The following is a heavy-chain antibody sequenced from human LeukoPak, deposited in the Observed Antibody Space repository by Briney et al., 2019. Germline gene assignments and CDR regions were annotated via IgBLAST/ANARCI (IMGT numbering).Heavy chain of an antibody. D-gene: IGHD1-7*01. CDR2: ISAHNGNT. CDR1: GYTFTSYG. Sequence: ASVKVSCKASGYTFTSYGISWVRQAPGQGLEWIGWISAHNGNTNYAQKVQGRVTMTTDTSTSTAYMELRSLRSDDTAVYYCARGEYNWNCGNFDYWGQGTLVTVSS. V-gene: IGHV1-18*01. CDR3: ARGEYNWNCGNFDY. J-gene: IGHJ4*02.